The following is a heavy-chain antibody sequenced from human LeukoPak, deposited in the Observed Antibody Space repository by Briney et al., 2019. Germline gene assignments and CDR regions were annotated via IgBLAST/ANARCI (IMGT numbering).Heavy chain of an antibody. V-gene: IGHV4-34*01. D-gene: IGHD3-22*01. Sequence: PSETLSLTCAVYGGSFRGYYWSWIRQPPGKGLKWIGEINHSGSTNYNPSLKSRVTISVDTSKNQFSLKLSSVTAADTAVFYCARYDSSGYPFFTIWGQGTMVTVSS. CDR2: INHSGST. J-gene: IGHJ3*02. CDR3: ARYDSSGYPFFTI. CDR1: GGSFRGYY.